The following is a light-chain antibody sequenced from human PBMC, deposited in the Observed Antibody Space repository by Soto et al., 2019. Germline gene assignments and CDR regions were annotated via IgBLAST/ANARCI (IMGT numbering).Light chain of an antibody. CDR1: QTISTW. CDR3: QQYDNSRT. Sequence: DVQMTQSPSTLSASVGDRVTMTCRASQTISTWLAWYQQKPGKAPKLLIYDVSILESGVPSRFSGSGSGTEFTLTITSLQPEDFAIYYCQQYDNSRTFGQGTRWIS. CDR2: DVS. J-gene: IGKJ1*01. V-gene: IGKV1-5*01.